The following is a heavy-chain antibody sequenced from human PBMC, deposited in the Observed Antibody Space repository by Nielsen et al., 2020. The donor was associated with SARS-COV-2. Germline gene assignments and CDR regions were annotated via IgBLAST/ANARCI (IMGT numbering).Heavy chain of an antibody. D-gene: IGHD5-12*01. J-gene: IGHJ4*02. CDR2: ISSSSSTI. CDR3: ARDHRGYSGYEYPDYFDY. V-gene: IGHV3-48*04. CDR1: GFTFSSYS. Sequence: GGSLRLSCAASGFTFSSYSMNWVRQAPGKGLEWVSYISSSSSTIYYADSVKGRFTISRDNAKNSLYLQMNSLRAEDTAVYYCARDHRGYSGYEYPDYFDYWGQGTLVTVSS.